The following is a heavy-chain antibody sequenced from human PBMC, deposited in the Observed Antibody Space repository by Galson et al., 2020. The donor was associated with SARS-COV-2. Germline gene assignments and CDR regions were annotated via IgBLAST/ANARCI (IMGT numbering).Heavy chain of an antibody. CDR3: TSENNY. V-gene: IGHV3-49*04. CDR1: GFTFGDYT. Sequence: GESQKLSCIGSGFTFGDYTMTWVRQAPGKGLEWVSFIRSKAHGGTIEYAASVKGRFTVSRDDSKNSAYLQMNSLKIEDTAIYYCTSENNYWGQGALVTVSS. CDR2: IRSKAHGGTI. J-gene: IGHJ4*02.